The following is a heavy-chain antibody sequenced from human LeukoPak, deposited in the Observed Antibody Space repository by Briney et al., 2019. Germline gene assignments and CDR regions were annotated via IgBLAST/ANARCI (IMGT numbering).Heavy chain of an antibody. Sequence: SETLSLTCTVSGGSISRYYWSWIRQPPGKGLEWIGYIYYSGSTNYNPSLKSRVTISVDTSKNQFSLKLSSVTAADTAVYYCARAGRSIAAAAWYFDYWGQGTLVTVSS. J-gene: IGHJ4*02. D-gene: IGHD6-13*01. CDR3: ARAGRSIAAAAWYFDY. V-gene: IGHV4-59*01. CDR2: IYYSGST. CDR1: GGSISRYY.